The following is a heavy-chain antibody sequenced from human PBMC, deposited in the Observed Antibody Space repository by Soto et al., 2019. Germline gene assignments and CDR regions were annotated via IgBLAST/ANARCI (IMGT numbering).Heavy chain of an antibody. J-gene: IGHJ4*02. Sequence: EVRLLESGGALIQPGGSLRLSCAASGFTFSNYAMSWVRQAPGKGLEWVSVITGSGGSTNYADSVMGRFIISRDNSKNTLFLQMNSLRAEDAAVYYCAKAHYTEGWYQFDYWGQGTLVTVSS. CDR2: ITGSGGST. V-gene: IGHV3-23*01. CDR1: GFTFSNYA. D-gene: IGHD6-19*01. CDR3: AKAHYTEGWYQFDY.